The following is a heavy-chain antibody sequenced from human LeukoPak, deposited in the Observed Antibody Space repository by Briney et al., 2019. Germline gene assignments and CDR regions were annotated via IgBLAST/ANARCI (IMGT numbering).Heavy chain of an antibody. J-gene: IGHJ3*02. V-gene: IGHV1-2*02. CDR3: AREALWFGDAFDI. CDR1: GYTFTGYY. D-gene: IGHD3-10*01. Sequence: ASVKVSCKASGYTFTGYYMHWVRQAPGQGLEWMGWINPNSGGTNYAQKSQSRVTMTRDTSISTPYMELSRLRSDDTAVYYCAREALWFGDAFDIWGQGTMVTVSS. CDR2: INPNSGGT.